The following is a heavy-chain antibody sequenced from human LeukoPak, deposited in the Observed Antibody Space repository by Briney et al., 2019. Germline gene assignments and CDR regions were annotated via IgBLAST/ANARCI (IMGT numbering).Heavy chain of an antibody. CDR2: INGDGSIT. CDR1: RFPFSSYW. V-gene: IGHV3-74*01. J-gene: IGHJ3*02. CDR3: ARVLRYFDWLPRGAFDI. D-gene: IGHD3-9*01. Sequence: GGSLRLSCAASRFPFSSYWMHWVRQAPGKGLVWVSRINGDGSITTYADSVKGRFTISRDNAKNSLYLQMNSLRAEDTAMYYCARVLRYFDWLPRGAFDIWGQGTMVTVSS.